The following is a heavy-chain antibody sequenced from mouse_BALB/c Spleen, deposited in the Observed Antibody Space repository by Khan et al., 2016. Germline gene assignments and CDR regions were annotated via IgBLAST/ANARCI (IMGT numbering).Heavy chain of an antibody. J-gene: IGHJ2*01. CDR2: ISYDGSN. CDR1: GYSITSGYY. Sequence: EVQLVESGPGLVKPSQSLSLTCSVTGYSITSGYYWNWIRQFPGNKLEWMGYISYDGSNDYSPSLKNRISITRDTSKNQFFLKLNSVTTENTATYYSARGGSNYANYWGQVTTLTFST. V-gene: IGHV3-6*02. D-gene: IGHD2-5*01. CDR3: ARGGSNYANY.